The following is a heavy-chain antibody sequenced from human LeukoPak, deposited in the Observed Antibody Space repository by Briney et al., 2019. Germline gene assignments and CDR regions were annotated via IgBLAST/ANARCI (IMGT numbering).Heavy chain of an antibody. Sequence: SETLSLTCTVSGGSISSYYWSWIRQPPGKGLEWIGYIYYSGSTSYNPSLKSRVTISVDTSKNQFSLKLSSVTAADTAVYYCARTSRDGYNMRFDPWGQGTLVTVSS. J-gene: IGHJ5*02. CDR3: ARTSRDGYNMRFDP. V-gene: IGHV4-59*01. D-gene: IGHD5-24*01. CDR1: GGSISSYY. CDR2: IYYSGST.